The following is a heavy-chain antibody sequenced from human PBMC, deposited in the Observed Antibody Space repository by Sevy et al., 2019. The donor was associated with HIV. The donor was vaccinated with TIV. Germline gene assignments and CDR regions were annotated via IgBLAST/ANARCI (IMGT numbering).Heavy chain of an antibody. CDR1: GLTFSNAW. Sequence: GGSLRLSCAASGLTFSNAWMTWVRQAPGKGLERVGRIKSKTDGGTTDYAAPVKGRFTISRDDSKNTLYLQMNSLKTEDTAVYYCTTKSDFWSGYQYFDLWGRGTLVTVSS. CDR3: TTKSDFWSGYQYFDL. D-gene: IGHD3-3*01. CDR2: IKSKTDGGTT. J-gene: IGHJ2*01. V-gene: IGHV3-15*01.